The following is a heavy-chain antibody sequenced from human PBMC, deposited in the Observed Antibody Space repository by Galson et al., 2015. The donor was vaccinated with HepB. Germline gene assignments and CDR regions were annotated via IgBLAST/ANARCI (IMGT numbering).Heavy chain of an antibody. CDR3: ARDSHASGWSYFDY. CDR1: GFTVSNSY. V-gene: IGHV3-66*02. CDR2: IHSGGST. D-gene: IGHD6-19*01. J-gene: IGHJ4*02. Sequence: SLRLSCAASGFTVSNSYMNWVRQAPGKGLEWISIIHSGGSTYYADSVKGRFTFSRDNSNNMLYLQMNSLRIEDTAVYYCARDSHASGWSYFDYWGLGTLVTVSS.